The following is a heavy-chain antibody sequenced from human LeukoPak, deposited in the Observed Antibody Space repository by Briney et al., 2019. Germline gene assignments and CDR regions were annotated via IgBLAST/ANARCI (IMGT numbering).Heavy chain of an antibody. D-gene: IGHD6-13*01. Sequence: GGSLRLSCAGSGFNFSSYSMSWVRQAPWKGLEFVSSISSSSSFIYYADSVKGRFTISRDNAKKSLSLQMNSLRADDTAVYYCARGYSSSWYLDWGQGTLVTGSS. V-gene: IGHV3-21*01. CDR1: GFNFSSYS. J-gene: IGHJ4*02. CDR2: ISSSSSFI. CDR3: ARGYSSSWYLD.